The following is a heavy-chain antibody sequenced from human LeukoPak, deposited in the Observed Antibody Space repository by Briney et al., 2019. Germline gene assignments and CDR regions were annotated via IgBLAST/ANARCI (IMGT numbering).Heavy chain of an antibody. CDR2: VYTSGST. Sequence: TSETLSLTCTVSGGSISGGYWSWIRQPPGRGLEWIGYVYTSGSTNYNPSLKSRVTISVDTSKSQFALKLSSVTAADTAVYYCAKSYFDYSTYYSYYFNLWGQGALVTVSS. CDR3: AKSYFDYSTYYSYYFNL. V-gene: IGHV4-4*09. D-gene: IGHD4-11*01. CDR1: GGSISGGY. J-gene: IGHJ4*02.